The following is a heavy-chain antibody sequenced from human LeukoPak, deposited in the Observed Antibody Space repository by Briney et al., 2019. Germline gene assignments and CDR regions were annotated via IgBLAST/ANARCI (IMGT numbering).Heavy chain of an antibody. CDR1: RFTFSNYW. J-gene: IGHJ3*02. V-gene: IGHV3-74*01. Sequence: PGGSLRLSCAASRFTFSNYWMHWVRQAPGKGLVWVSRIYNDGSSTSYADSVKGRFTISRDNAKSTLYLQMNSLRAEDTAVYYCARDSMEFSYDSSGYYSSGVAFDIWGQGTMVTVSS. CDR2: IYNDGSST. D-gene: IGHD3-22*01. CDR3: ARDSMEFSYDSSGYYSSGVAFDI.